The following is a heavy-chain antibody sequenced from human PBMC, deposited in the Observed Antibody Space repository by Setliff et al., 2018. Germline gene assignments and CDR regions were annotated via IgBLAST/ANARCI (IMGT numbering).Heavy chain of an antibody. D-gene: IGHD3-22*01. J-gene: IGHJ5*01. CDR2: INHSGST. Sequence: PSETLSLTCAVYGGSFSGYYWSWIRQPPGKGLEWIGEINHSGSTNYNPSLKSRVTISVNTSKNQFSLKLSSVTAADTAVYYCASGLWYYYDSSVYYWFNYWGQGTLVIVSS. CDR3: ASGLWYYYDSSVYYWFNY. CDR1: GGSFSGYY. V-gene: IGHV4-34*01.